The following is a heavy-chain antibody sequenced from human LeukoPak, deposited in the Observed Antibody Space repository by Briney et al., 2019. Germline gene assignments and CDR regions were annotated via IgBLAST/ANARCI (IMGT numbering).Heavy chain of an antibody. D-gene: IGHD6-6*01. V-gene: IGHV4-59*01. J-gene: IGHJ4*02. CDR1: GGSFSGYY. CDR3: ASQSIRGAALDY. Sequence: PSETLSLTCAVYGGSFSGYYWSWIRQPPGKGLEWIGYIYYSGSTNYNPSLKSRVTLSVDTSKNQFSLKLSSVTAADTAVYYCASQSIRGAALDYWGQGTLVTVSS. CDR2: IYYSGST.